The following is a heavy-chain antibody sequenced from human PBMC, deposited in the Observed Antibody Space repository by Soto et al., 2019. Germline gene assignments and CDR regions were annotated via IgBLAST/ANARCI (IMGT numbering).Heavy chain of an antibody. CDR2: IKQDGSEE. Sequence: EVQLVESGGGLVQPGGSLRLSCVDSGFTFSSYWMSWVRPAPVKGLEWVGNIKQDGSEENYVDSVKGRFTISRDNAKNSMYLQMNSLRAEDTAVYYCARIASSGRGWDVWGQGTTVVVSS. V-gene: IGHV3-7*01. CDR3: ARIASSGRGWDV. J-gene: IGHJ6*02. D-gene: IGHD3-10*01. CDR1: GFTFSSYW.